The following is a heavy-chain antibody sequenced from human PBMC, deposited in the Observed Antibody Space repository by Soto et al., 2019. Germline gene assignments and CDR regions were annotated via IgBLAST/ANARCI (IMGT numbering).Heavy chain of an antibody. D-gene: IGHD3-22*01. J-gene: IGHJ5*02. V-gene: IGHV4-30-4*01. Sequence: QVQLQESGPGLVKPSQTLSLTCTVSGGSISSGDYYWSWIRQPPGKGLEWIGYIYYSGSTYYNPSLKSRVTISVDTSKNQFSLKLSSVTAADTAVYYCARGGYYYDSSGSYNWFDPWGQGTLVTVSS. CDR2: IYYSGST. CDR3: ARGGYYYDSSGSYNWFDP. CDR1: GGSISSGDYY.